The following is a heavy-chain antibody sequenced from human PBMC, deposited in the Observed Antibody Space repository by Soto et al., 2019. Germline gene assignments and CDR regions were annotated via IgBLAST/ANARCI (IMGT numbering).Heavy chain of an antibody. CDR1: GYTFTTFA. Sequence: QVQLVQSGAEDKKPGASVKISCEASGYTFTTFAMHWVRQAPGQRPEWMGWINAANGDTEYSQTFQGRVTFPADTSASTANMELRSLRSEDTAVYYCARDDCSGGTCYPPTGAFDIWGQGTMVTASS. V-gene: IGHV1-3*05. CDR2: INAANGDT. J-gene: IGHJ3*02. CDR3: ARDDCSGGTCYPPTGAFDI. D-gene: IGHD2-15*01.